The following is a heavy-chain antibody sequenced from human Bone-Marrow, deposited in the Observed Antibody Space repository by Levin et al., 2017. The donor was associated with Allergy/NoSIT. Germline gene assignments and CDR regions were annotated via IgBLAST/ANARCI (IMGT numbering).Heavy chain of an antibody. J-gene: IGHJ4*02. CDR3: ARNGMDMDY. CDR1: GFPFSTFP. V-gene: IGHV3-30-3*01. Sequence: LSLTCAGSGFPFSTFPFHWVRQAPGKALEWLALISYDGGGEFYADSVKGRFSISRDNSKSTLYLEMNSLRPEDTALYYCARNGMDMDYWGQGTPVTVSS. D-gene: IGHD2-2*03. CDR2: ISYDGGGE.